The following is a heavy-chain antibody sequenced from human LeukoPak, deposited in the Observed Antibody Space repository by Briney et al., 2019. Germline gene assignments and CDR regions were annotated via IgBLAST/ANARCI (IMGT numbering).Heavy chain of an antibody. CDR3: AREYNWNYGRIGVAFDI. CDR1: GYTFTSYY. D-gene: IGHD1-7*01. J-gene: IGHJ3*02. V-gene: IGHV1-46*01. Sequence: ASVKVSCKASGYTFTSYYMHWVRQAPGQGLEWMGIINPSGGSTSYAQKFQGRVTMTRDMSTSTVYMKLSSLRSEDTAVYYCAREYNWNYGRIGVAFDIWGQGTMVTVSS. CDR2: INPSGGST.